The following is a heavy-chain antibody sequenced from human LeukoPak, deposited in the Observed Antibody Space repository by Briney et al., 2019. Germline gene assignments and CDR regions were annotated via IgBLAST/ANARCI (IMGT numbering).Heavy chain of an antibody. D-gene: IGHD1-26*01. Sequence: SETLSLTCTVSGGSISSYYWSWIRQPPGKGLEWIGYIYYSGSTNYNPSFKSRVTMSVDTSKNQFSLKLSSVTAADTAVYYCARWYSGSYYDYWGQGTLVTVSS. V-gene: IGHV4-59*01. CDR1: GGSISSYY. J-gene: IGHJ4*02. CDR2: IYYSGST. CDR3: ARWYSGSYYDY.